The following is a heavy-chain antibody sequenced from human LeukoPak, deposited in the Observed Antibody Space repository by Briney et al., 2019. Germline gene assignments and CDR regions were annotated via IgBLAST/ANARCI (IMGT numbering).Heavy chain of an antibody. CDR3: ATAIDCGGHWGYCFGY. V-gene: IGHV3-15*05. D-gene: IGHD4-23*01. J-gene: IGHJ4*02. CDR2: IKGKIDGGTI. Sequence: GGSLRLSCAASGFTFSSAWMTWVRQAPGKGLEWVGRIKGKIDGGTIDYAAPVKGRFTISRDDLKNTLHLEMTSLTTEDTGVYYCATAIDCGGHWGYCFGYWGQGTLVTVSS. CDR1: GFTFSSAW.